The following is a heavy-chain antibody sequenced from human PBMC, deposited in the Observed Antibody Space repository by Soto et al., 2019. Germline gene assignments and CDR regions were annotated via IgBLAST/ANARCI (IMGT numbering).Heavy chain of an antibody. J-gene: IGHJ4*02. CDR2: IKPTGGST. CDR3: ARTFSDGFPSDY. Sequence: SVKVSCKASGGTFSSYTISWVRQAPGQGLEWMGMIKPTGGSTSYAQKFQGRVTMTRDTSTSTVYMELSSLTSEDTAVYYCARTFSDGFPSDYWGQGTLVTVSS. V-gene: IGHV1-46*01. D-gene: IGHD3-10*01. CDR1: GGTFSSYT.